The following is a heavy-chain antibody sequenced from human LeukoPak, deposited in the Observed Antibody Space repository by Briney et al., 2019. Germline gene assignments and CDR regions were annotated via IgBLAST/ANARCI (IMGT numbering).Heavy chain of an antibody. V-gene: IGHV4-59*01. CDR3: ARGFVPLTGRPQWGLDY. J-gene: IGHJ4*02. CDR2: VYDSGST. Sequence: SETLSLTCTVSGGSISIYYWSWVRLRPGTGLGLIWYVYDSGSTNYNPALKSRVSIAVDTSKNQFSLKLSSVTAADTAVYYCARGFVPLTGRPQWGLDYWGQGTLVTVSS. D-gene: IGHD3-9*01. CDR1: GGSISIYY.